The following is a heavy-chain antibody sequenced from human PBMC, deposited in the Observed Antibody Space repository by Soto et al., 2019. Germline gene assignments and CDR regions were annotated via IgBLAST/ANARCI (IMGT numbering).Heavy chain of an antibody. CDR1: VFTFDQYT. CDR2: ITWHSGTI. Sequence: EVQLVESGGGLVQPGRSLRLACAASVFTFDQYTMHWVRQAPGKGLEWVSSITWHSGTIGYADSVKGRFTISRDNAKNSLYLQMNSLRGEDTALYYCAKEMITFGDFNYYYMDVWGNGTTVTVSS. V-gene: IGHV3-9*01. CDR3: AKEMITFGDFNYYYMDV. D-gene: IGHD3-16*01. J-gene: IGHJ6*03.